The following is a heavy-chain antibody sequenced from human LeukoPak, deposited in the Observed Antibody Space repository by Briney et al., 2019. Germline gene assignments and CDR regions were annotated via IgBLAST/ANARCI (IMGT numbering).Heavy chain of an antibody. V-gene: IGHV3-66*01. Sequence: GGSLRLSCAASGFTVSSNYMSWVRQAPGKGLEWVSVIYSGGSTYYADSVKGRFTISRDSSKNTLYLQMNSLRAEDTAVYYCASFRGATHFDYWGQGTLVTVSS. J-gene: IGHJ4*02. CDR2: IYSGGST. D-gene: IGHD1-26*01. CDR1: GFTVSSNY. CDR3: ASFRGATHFDY.